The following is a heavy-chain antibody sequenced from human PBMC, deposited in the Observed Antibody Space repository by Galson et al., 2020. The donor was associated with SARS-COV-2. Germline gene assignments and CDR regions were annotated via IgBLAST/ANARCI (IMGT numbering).Heavy chain of an antibody. V-gene: IGHV3-11*04. D-gene: IGHD3-16*01. CDR2: ISGTGVHI. Sequence: GESLKISCTASGFTGFTFSDYYMVWVRQAPGKGLEWISWISGTGVHINYVDSVRGRFTIDRDNVENTVYLQMTGLRAEDTALYYCVRFGEFFFYGMDVWGQGTTVTVSS. CDR3: VRFGEFFFYGMDV. CDR1: GFTGFTFSDYY. J-gene: IGHJ6*02.